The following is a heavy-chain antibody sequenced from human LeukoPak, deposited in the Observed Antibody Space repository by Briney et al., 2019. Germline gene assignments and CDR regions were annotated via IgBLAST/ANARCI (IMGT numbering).Heavy chain of an antibody. CDR1: GFTFSSYT. CDR2: ISSRNIYI. J-gene: IGHJ4*02. D-gene: IGHD3-10*01. Sequence: PGGSLRLSCAASGFTFSSYTMNWVRQAPGKGLEWVSSISSRNIYIYYADSVKGRLTISRDNAKNSLYLQMNSLRVEDTAVYYCASDRYYYGSGSYYSGAFDNWGQGTLVTVSS. CDR3: ASDRYYYGSGSYYSGAFDN. V-gene: IGHV3-21*01.